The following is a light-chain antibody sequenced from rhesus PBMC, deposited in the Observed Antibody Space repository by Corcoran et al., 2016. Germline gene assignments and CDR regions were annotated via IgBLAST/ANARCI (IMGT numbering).Light chain of an antibody. CDR1: QDISSF. J-gene: IGKJ4*01. CDR2: AAT. Sequence: DIQMTQSPSSLSASVGDTVTITCRASQDISSFLDWFQQKPGKAPKLLIYAATTLQSGVPSRFSGSGSGTDDTLTISSLQPEDFATYYCQQYNSYPLTFGGGTKVEIK. CDR3: QQYNSYPLT. V-gene: IGKV1-28*02.